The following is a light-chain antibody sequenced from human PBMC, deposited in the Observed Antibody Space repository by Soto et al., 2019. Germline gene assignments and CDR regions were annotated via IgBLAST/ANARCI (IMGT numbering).Light chain of an antibody. J-gene: IGLJ2*01. CDR1: SSDVGGYNY. CDR3: QSNDISLRGPV. V-gene: IGLV2-14*01. Sequence: QSALTQPASVSGSPGQSITIPCTGTSSDVGGYNYVSWYQQHPGRAPKLVIYKVSDRPSGVSSRFSASKSGNTASLTISGLQAEDEADYYCQSNDISLRGPVFGGGTKLTVL. CDR2: KVS.